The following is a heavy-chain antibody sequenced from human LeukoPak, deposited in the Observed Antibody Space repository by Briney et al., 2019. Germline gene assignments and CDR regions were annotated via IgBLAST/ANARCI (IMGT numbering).Heavy chain of an antibody. CDR1: GFTFDDYG. V-gene: IGHV3-48*03. J-gene: IGHJ4*02. Sequence: SGGSLRLSCAASGFTFDDYGMSWVRQAPGKGLEWVSYISSSGSTIYYADSVKGRFTISRDNAKNSLYLQMNSLRAEDTAVYYCARDSIYCGGDCYSGYFDYWGQGTLVTVSS. D-gene: IGHD2-21*02. CDR2: ISSSGSTI. CDR3: ARDSIYCGGDCYSGYFDY.